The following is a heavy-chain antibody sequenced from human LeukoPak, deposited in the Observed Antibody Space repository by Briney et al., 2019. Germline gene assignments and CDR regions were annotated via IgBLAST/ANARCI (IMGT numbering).Heavy chain of an antibody. CDR1: GYSFSSYW. D-gene: IGHD3-22*01. Sequence: RGESLKISCKGSGYSFSSYWIGWVRQMPGKGLEWMGVIHPGDPDTRYSPSFQGQVTISADKSISTAYLQWSSLKASDTAIYYCARGQAYYYDSSGYPDYWGQGTLVTVSS. V-gene: IGHV5-51*01. J-gene: IGHJ4*02. CDR2: IHPGDPDT. CDR3: ARGQAYYYDSSGYPDY.